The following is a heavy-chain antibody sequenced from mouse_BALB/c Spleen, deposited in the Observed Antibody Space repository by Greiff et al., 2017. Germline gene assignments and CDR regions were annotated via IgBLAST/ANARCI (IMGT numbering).Heavy chain of an antibody. D-gene: IGHD2-1*01. V-gene: IGHV14-3*02. CDR1: GFNIKDTY. CDR3: ALSYGNYVLDY. J-gene: IGHJ4*01. Sequence: EVKLMESGAELVKPGASVKLSCTASGFNIKDTYMHWVKQRPEQGLEWIGRIDPANGNTKYDPKFQGKATITADTSSNTAYLQLSSLTSEDTAVYYCALSYGNYVLDYWGQGTSVTVSS. CDR2: IDPANGNT.